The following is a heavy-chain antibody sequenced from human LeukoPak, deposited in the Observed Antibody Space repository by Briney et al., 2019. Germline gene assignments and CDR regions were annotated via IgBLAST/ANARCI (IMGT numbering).Heavy chain of an antibody. CDR3: ATEGRIGDLLLWRGYYFVY. J-gene: IGHJ4*02. V-gene: IGHV1-24*01. Sequence: ASVKVSCKVSGYTLTELSMHWVRQAPGKGLEWMGGFDPEDGETIYAQKFQGRVTMTEDTSTDTAYMELSSLRSEDTAVYYCATEGRIGDLLLWRGYYFVYWGQETLVTVSS. D-gene: IGHD3-10*01. CDR2: FDPEDGET. CDR1: GYTLTELS.